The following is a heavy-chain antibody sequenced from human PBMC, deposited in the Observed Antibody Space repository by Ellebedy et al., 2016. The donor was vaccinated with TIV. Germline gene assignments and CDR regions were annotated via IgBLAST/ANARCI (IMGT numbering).Heavy chain of an antibody. CDR1: GGTFSSYA. CDR2: IIPIFGTA. CDR3: ARGGSGWYNWFDP. J-gene: IGHJ5*02. D-gene: IGHD6-19*01. Sequence: SVKVSCXASGGTFSSYAITWVRQAPGQGLEWMGGIIPIFGTANYAQKFQGRVTITADKSTSTAYMELSSLRSEDTAVYYCARGGSGWYNWFDPWGQGTLVTVSS. V-gene: IGHV1-69*06.